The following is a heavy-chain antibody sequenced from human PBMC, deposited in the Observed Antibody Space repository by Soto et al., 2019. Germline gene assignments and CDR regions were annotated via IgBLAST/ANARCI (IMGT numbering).Heavy chain of an antibody. CDR1: GYTSSSYG. J-gene: IGHJ6*02. D-gene: IGHD3-16*01. V-gene: IGHV1-18*01. CDR3: ATKDDHKDDQPYYYGMDV. Sequence: GASVKVSCKALGYTSSSYGINWVRQAPGQGLEWMGWISVFNGDTKYAQKSQGRVAITKDPGTSTAHMELRSLRSDDAAVYFCATKDDHKDDQPYYYGMDVWGQGTTVTVSS. CDR2: ISVFNGDT.